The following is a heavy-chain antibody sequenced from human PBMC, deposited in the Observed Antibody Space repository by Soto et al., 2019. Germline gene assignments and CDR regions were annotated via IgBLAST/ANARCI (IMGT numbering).Heavy chain of an antibody. D-gene: IGHD3-22*01. V-gene: IGHV3-23*01. CDR2: ISGSGGST. J-gene: IGHJ3*01. CDR3: PKDRWNYYDSSGYL. CDR1: GFSFSSFA. Sequence: EVQLLESGGGLVQPGGSLRLSCAASGFSFSSFAMSWVRQAPGKGLEWVSAISGSGGSTYYADSVKGRFTISRDNSKNTLYLPITSLRAEDTAVYYWPKDRWNYYDSSGYLWGQGTLVTVSS.